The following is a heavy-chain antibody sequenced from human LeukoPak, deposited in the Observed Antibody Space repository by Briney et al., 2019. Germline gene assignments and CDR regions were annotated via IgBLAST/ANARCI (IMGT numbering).Heavy chain of an antibody. J-gene: IGHJ4*02. CDR1: GFTFSAYN. CDR3: ARASSVLSWAFDY. D-gene: IGHD3-16*01. CDR2: ITSGDFV. Sequence: GGSLRLSCAASGFTFSAYNMNWVRQAPGKGLEWVSSITSGDFVYFADSLKGRFTISRDNGKSSLYLQMNSLRAEDTAVYYCARASSVLSWAFDYWGQGTLVTVSS. V-gene: IGHV3-69-1*01.